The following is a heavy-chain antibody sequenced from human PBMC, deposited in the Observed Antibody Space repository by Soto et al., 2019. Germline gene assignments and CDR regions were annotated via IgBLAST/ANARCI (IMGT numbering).Heavy chain of an antibody. CDR1: RFTFSSYG. Sequence: GGSLRLSCAASRFTFSSYGMHWVRQAPGKGLEWVAVIWYDGSNKYYADSVKGRFTISRDNSKNTLYLQMNSLRAEDTAVYYCARDYDFWSGPSGFDPWGQGTLVTVSS. CDR3: ARDYDFWSGPSGFDP. J-gene: IGHJ5*02. V-gene: IGHV3-33*01. D-gene: IGHD3-3*01. CDR2: IWYDGSNK.